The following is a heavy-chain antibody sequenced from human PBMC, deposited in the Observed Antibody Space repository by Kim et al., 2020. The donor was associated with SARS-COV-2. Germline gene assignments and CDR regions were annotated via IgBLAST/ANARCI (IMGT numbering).Heavy chain of an antibody. CDR3: ARGYGDYVGYFQH. Sequence: GGSLRLSCAASGFTFSSYAMHWVRQAPGKGLEWVAVISYDGSNKYYADSVKGRFTISRDNSKNTLYLQMNSLRAEDTAVYYCARGYGDYVGYFQHWGQGTLVTVSS. V-gene: IGHV3-30-3*01. CDR1: GFTFSSYA. D-gene: IGHD4-17*01. CDR2: ISYDGSNK. J-gene: IGHJ1*01.